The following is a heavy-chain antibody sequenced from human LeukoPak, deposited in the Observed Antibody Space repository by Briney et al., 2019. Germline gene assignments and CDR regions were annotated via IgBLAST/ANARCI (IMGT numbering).Heavy chain of an antibody. CDR3: ARVFFRSMDV. V-gene: IGHV3-11*06. J-gene: IGHJ6*03. CDR1: GFTFSDYY. Sequence: GGSLRLSCAASGFTFSDYYMSWIRQAPGKGLEWVSSISSSSSYIYYADSVKGRFTISRDNAKNSLYLQMNSLRAEDTAVYYCARVFFRSMDVWGKGTTVTVSS. D-gene: IGHD3-3*01. CDR2: ISSSSSYI.